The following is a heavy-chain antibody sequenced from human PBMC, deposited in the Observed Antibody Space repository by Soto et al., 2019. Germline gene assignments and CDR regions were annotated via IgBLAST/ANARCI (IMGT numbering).Heavy chain of an antibody. CDR2: IYHSGST. V-gene: IGHV4-30-2*01. J-gene: IGHJ4*02. D-gene: IGHD3-22*01. Sequence: QLQLQESGSGLVKPSQTLSLTCAVSGGSISSGGYSWSWIRQPPGKGLEWIGYIYHSGSTYYNPSLKSRVTISVDRSKNQFSLKLSSVTAADTAVYYCARGKRRSPGYYDSSGYYDYWGQGTLVTVSS. CDR3: ARGKRRSPGYYDSSGYYDY. CDR1: GGSISSGGYS.